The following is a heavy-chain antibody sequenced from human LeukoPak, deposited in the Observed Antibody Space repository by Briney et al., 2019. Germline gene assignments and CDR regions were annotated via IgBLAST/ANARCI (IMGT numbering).Heavy chain of an antibody. CDR1: GFTFSSYG. Sequence: GGSLRLSCAASGFTFSSYGMHWVRQDPGKGLEWGAFIRYDGSNEYYADSVKGRFTISRDNSKNTLYLQMNSLRAEDTAIYYCAKERGGEFDYWGQGTLVTVSS. V-gene: IGHV3-30*02. CDR3: AKERGGEFDY. CDR2: IRYDGSNE. D-gene: IGHD2-21*01. J-gene: IGHJ4*02.